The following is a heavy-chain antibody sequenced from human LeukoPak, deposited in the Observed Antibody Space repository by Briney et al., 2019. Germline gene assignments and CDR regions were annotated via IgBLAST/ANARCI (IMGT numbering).Heavy chain of an antibody. CDR3: ARDFGAVAGSSDY. CDR2: ISSSSSYI. CDR1: GFTFSSYS. J-gene: IGHJ4*02. D-gene: IGHD6-19*01. V-gene: IGHV3-21*01. Sequence: GGSLRLSCAASGFTFSSYSMNWVRQAPGKGLAWVSSISSSSSYIYYADSVKGRFTISRDNAKNSLYLQMNSLRAEDTAVYYCARDFGAVAGSSDYWGQGTLVTVSS.